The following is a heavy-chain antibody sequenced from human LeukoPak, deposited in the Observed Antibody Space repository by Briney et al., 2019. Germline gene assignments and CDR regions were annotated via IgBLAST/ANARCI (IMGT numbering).Heavy chain of an antibody. CDR2: IKSDESSA. J-gene: IGHJ4*02. D-gene: IGHD1-26*01. CDR3: ATVFKGSSLEDY. Sequence: GGSLRLSCVASGFTITNNWMYWVRQAPGRGLVWVSRIKSDESSAAYADSVKGRFTISRDNAKSTLYLQMNSLRVEDTAVYYCATVFKGSSLEDYWGQGTLVTVSS. V-gene: IGHV3-74*03. CDR1: GFTITNNW.